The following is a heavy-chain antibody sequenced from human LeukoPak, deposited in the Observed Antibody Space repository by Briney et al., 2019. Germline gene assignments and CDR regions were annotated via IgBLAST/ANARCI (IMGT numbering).Heavy chain of an antibody. CDR2: ISWNSGTI. CDR1: GFTFDNYA. J-gene: IGHJ1*01. D-gene: IGHD6-19*01. V-gene: IGHV3-9*01. Sequence: QPGGSLRLSCAASGFTFDNYAMNWVRQVPGKGLEWISLISWNSGTIGYADSVKGRFTIPRDNANNFLYLQMNSLRAEDTALYYCARAYKDRSLAGKKEFFQHWGQGTLVTVSS. CDR3: ARAYKDRSLAGKKEFFQH.